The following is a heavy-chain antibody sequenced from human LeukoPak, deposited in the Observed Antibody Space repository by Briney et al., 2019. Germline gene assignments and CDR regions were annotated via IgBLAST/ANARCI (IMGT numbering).Heavy chain of an antibody. D-gene: IGHD2-2*01. CDR1: GSTFSSYW. Sequence: GRSLRLSCAASGSTFSSYWMHWVRQAPGKGLVWVSRINSDGSSTSYADSVKGRFTISRDNAKNTLYLQMNSLRAEDTAVYYCARGGDDIVVVPAASWFDPWGQGTLVTVSS. CDR3: ARGGDDIVVVPAASWFDP. CDR2: INSDGSST. V-gene: IGHV3-74*01. J-gene: IGHJ5*02.